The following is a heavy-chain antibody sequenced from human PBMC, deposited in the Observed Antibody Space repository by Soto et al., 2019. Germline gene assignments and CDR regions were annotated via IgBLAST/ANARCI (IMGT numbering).Heavy chain of an antibody. CDR2: IVPLLGTA. Sequence: QVHLVQSGAEVKKPGSSVKVFCKASGDIFSSYPFSWVRQAAGQGLEWKGGIVPLLGTADYAQKFQDRVTITADDSTSTVYMELSSLRSDDTAVYYCARDRGSQNWYFGVWGRGTLVSVSS. V-gene: IGHV1-69*01. CDR3: ARDRGSQNWYFGV. CDR1: GDIFSSYP. J-gene: IGHJ2*01. D-gene: IGHD3-10*01.